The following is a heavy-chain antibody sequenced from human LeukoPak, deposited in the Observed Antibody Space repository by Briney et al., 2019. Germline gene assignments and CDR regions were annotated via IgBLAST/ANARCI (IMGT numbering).Heavy chain of an antibody. CDR3: ARGVDV. V-gene: IGHV3-7*04. J-gene: IGHJ6*02. CDR2: IKEDGSEK. CDR1: GFTFNSYW. Sequence: GGSLRLSCAASGFTFNSYWRNWVRQAPGKGLEWVANIKEDGSEKYYVDSVKGRFTISRGNAKDSLYLQMNSLRAEDTAVYYCARGVDVWGQGTTVTVS.